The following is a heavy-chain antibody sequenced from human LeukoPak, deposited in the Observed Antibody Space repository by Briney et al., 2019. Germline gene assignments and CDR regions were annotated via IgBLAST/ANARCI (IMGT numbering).Heavy chain of an antibody. J-gene: IGHJ5*01. V-gene: IGHV4-59*01. CDR3: ARVKGVGVPAASNWFDS. Sequence: SETLSLTCTVSGGSISSYYWSWIRQPPGKGLEWIGYIYYSGSTNYNPSLKSRVTISVDTSKNLFSLKLSSVTAADTAVYYCARVKGVGVPAASNWFDSWGQGTLVTVSS. CDR1: GGSISSYY. CDR2: IYYSGST. D-gene: IGHD2-2*01.